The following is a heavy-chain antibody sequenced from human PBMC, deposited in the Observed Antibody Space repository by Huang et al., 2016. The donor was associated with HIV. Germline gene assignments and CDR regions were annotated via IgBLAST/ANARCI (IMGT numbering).Heavy chain of an antibody. CDR1: GFTFSSYG. CDR3: ALKGDSSGWEYFRH. Sequence: QVQLVESGGGVVQPGRSLRLSCAASGFTFSSYGMHWVRAGPGKGLWWVAVIWYEGSNKYYADSVKGRCTISRDNSKNTLYLQMNSLKTEDTAVYYCALKGDSSGWEYFRHWGQGTLVTVSS. J-gene: IGHJ1*01. CDR2: IWYEGSNK. V-gene: IGHV3-33*08. D-gene: IGHD6-19*01.